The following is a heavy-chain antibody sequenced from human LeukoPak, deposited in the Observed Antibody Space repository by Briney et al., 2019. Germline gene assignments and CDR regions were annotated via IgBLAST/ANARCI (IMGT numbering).Heavy chain of an antibody. Sequence: SETLSLTCTVSGDSISSGGYYWSWIRQPPGKGLEWIGYIDRSGSTYFNPSLKSRVTILIDRSKNQFSLKLNSVTAADTAVYYCARVHSSSWYMTDCWGQGTLVTVSS. V-gene: IGHV4-30-2*01. D-gene: IGHD6-13*01. CDR2: IDRSGST. CDR3: ARVHSSSWYMTDC. CDR1: GDSISSGGYY. J-gene: IGHJ4*02.